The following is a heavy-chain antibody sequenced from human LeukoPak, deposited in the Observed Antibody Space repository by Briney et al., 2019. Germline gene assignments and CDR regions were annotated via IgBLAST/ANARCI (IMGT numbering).Heavy chain of an antibody. CDR3: ARDLEGYSYGKTGLFDY. D-gene: IGHD5-18*01. J-gene: IGHJ4*02. V-gene: IGHV3-7*01. CDR1: GFTFSSYW. CDR2: IKQEGSEK. Sequence: GGSLRLSCAASGFTFSSYWMSWVRQAPGKGLEWVAKIKQEGSEKYYVGSVKGRFTISRDNAKNSLYLQMNSLRAEDTAVYYCARDLEGYSYGKTGLFDYWGQGTLVTVSS.